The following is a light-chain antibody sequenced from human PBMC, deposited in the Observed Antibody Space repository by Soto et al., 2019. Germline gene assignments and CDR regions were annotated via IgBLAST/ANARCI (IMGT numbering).Light chain of an antibody. CDR2: EVT. Sequence: QSVLTQPASVSGSPGQSITISCTGTGSDVGGYNYVSWYQQHPSKAPKLLIYEVTSRPSGVSDRFSGSKSGNTASLTISGLQTEDEADYYCSSYTTSTTLVFGGGTKVTVL. CDR3: SSYTTSTTLV. CDR1: GSDVGGYNY. V-gene: IGLV2-14*01. J-gene: IGLJ2*01.